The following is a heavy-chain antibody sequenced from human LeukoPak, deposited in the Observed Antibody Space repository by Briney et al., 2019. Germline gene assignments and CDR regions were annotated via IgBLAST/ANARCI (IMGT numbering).Heavy chain of an antibody. V-gene: IGHV4-30-4*01. Sequence: SQTLSLTCTVSGGSISSGDYYWSWIRQPPGKGLEWIVYIHYSGSAFYNPSLKSRITMSVDTSKSQFSLRLTSVTAADTAMYYCARGSYYFDYWGQGTLVTVSS. CDR2: IHYSGSA. CDR1: GGSISSGDYY. J-gene: IGHJ4*02. CDR3: ARGSYYFDY.